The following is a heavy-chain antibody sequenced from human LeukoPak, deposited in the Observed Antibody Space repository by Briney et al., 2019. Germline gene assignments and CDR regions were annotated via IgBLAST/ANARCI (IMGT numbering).Heavy chain of an antibody. D-gene: IGHD3-22*01. J-gene: IGHJ4*02. CDR1: GGYINSHY. CDR3: ARVDLGGSGYFFDL. CDR2: ISYTGSA. Sequence: SQTLSLTCTVSGGYINSHYWGWIRQPPGKVLEYIGYISYTGSAIYSPSLESRVTISIDTSKKQFSLNLRSVNTADTAVYYCARVDLGGSGYFFDLWGQGALVTVSS. V-gene: IGHV4-59*11.